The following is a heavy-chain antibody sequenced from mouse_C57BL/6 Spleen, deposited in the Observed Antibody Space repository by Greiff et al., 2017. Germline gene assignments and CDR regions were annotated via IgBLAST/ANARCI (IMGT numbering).Heavy chain of an antibody. Sequence: VQLQQSGAELVRPGASVTLSCKASGYTFTDYEMHWVKQTPVHGLEWIGAIDPETGGTAYNQKFKGKAILTADKSSSTAYMELRSLTSEDSAVYYCTETGTRYYFDYWGQGTTLTVSS. D-gene: IGHD4-1*01. CDR1: GYTFTDYE. J-gene: IGHJ2*01. V-gene: IGHV1-15*01. CDR2: IDPETGGT. CDR3: TETGTRYYFDY.